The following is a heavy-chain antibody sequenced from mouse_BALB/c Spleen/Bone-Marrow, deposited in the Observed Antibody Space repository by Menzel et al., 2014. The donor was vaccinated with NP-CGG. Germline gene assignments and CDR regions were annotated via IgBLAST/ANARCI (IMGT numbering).Heavy chain of an antibody. V-gene: IGHV1-80*01. CDR1: GYVFSTYW. Sequence: VKLVESGAELVRPGSSVKISCKASGYVFSTYWMNWVKQRPGQGLERIGQIYPGDGDTNYNGKFKDKVILTADKSSSTAYMQLNSLTSEDSAVYFCARSGKGAMDYWGQGTSVTVSS. J-gene: IGHJ4*01. CDR2: IYPGDGDT. CDR3: ARSGKGAMDY. D-gene: IGHD2-1*01.